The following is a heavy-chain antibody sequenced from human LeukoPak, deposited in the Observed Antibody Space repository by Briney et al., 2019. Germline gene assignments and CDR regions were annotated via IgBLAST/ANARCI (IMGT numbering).Heavy chain of an antibody. CDR2: VSTNNSNT. CDR1: GYSFRKYG. CDR3: ARDSNFDY. J-gene: IGHJ4*02. V-gene: IGHV1-18*01. Sequence: ASVKVSCKASGYSFRKYGMTWVRQAPGQGLEWVGWVSTNNSNTNYAQKVQGRVALSTDTSTSTGYMELRSLRSEDTAVYYCARDSNFDYWGQGTLVTVSS.